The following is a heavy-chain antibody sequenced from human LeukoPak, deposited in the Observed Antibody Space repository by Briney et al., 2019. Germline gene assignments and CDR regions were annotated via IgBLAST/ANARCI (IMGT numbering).Heavy chain of an antibody. CDR1: GFIFDSHA. CDR3: ARGDSGP. CDR2: VSGSGGST. D-gene: IGHD2-21*01. Sequence: PGGSLRLSCAGSGFIFDSHALTWVRQAPGKGLEWVATVSGSGGSTNYAASVKGRFIISRDNAKNSLYLQMNSLRAEDTAVYYCARGDSGPWGQGTLVTVSS. J-gene: IGHJ5*02. V-gene: IGHV3-23*01.